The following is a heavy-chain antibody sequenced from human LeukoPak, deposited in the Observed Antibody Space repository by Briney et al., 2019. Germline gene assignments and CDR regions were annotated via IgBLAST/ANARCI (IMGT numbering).Heavy chain of an antibody. CDR3: ARGGDSSSWYLTPVY. V-gene: IGHV4-39*07. D-gene: IGHD6-13*01. CDR2: IYYSGST. J-gene: IGHJ4*02. CDR1: GGSISRSNYY. Sequence: SETLSLTCTVSGGSISRSNYYWGWIRQPPGKGLELIGRIYYSGSTYYNPSLKSRVTISVDTSKNQFSLKLSTVTAADTAVYYCARGGDSSSWYLTPVYWGQGTLVTVSS.